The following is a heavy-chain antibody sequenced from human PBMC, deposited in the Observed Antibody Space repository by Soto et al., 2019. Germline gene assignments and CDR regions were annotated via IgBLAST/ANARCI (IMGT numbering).Heavy chain of an antibody. Sequence: SETLSLTCTVSGGSISSYYWSWIRQPPGKGLEWIGYIYYSGSTNYNPSLKSRVTISVDTSKNQFSLKLGSVTAADTAVYYCARVPAYYYGSGSYYLDYWGQGTLVTISS. CDR1: GGSISSYY. J-gene: IGHJ4*02. CDR2: IYYSGST. CDR3: ARVPAYYYGSGSYYLDY. D-gene: IGHD3-10*01. V-gene: IGHV4-59*12.